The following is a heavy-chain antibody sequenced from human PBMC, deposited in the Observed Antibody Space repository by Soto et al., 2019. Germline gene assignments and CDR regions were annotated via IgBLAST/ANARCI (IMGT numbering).Heavy chain of an antibody. CDR3: ARDENSSGWYFYYYYYYGMDV. Sequence: PSVKVSCKASGYTFTSYGISWVRQAPGQGLEWMGWISAYNGNTNYAQKLQGRVTMTTDTSTSTAYMELRSLRSDDTTVYYCARDENSSGWYFYYYYYYGMDVWGQGTTVTVSS. CDR2: ISAYNGNT. V-gene: IGHV1-18*01. J-gene: IGHJ6*02. CDR1: GYTFTSYG. D-gene: IGHD6-19*01.